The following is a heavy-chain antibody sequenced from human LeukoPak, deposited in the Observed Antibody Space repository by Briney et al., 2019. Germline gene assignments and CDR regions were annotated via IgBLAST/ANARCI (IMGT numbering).Heavy chain of an antibody. D-gene: IGHD3-10*01. Sequence: GGSLRLSCAASGFTFSSYAMNWVRQAPEKGLEWVSGISGNGDTTYYADSVKGRFTISRDNSKNTLYLQMNSLRAEDTAVYYCAKRSRRLTIVRGVPREDVWGQGTTVTVSS. V-gene: IGHV3-23*01. CDR2: ISGNGDTT. J-gene: IGHJ6*02. CDR3: AKRSRRLTIVRGVPREDV. CDR1: GFTFSSYA.